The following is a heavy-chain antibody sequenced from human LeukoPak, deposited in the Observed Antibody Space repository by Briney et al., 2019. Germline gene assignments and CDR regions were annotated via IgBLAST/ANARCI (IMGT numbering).Heavy chain of an antibody. D-gene: IGHD6-6*01. CDR3: ARDQAARPFLSIDY. Sequence: SETLSLTCTVSGGSISSYYWSWIRQPPGKGLEWIGYIYYSGSTNYNPSLKSRVTMSVDTSKNQFSLKLSSVTAADTAVYYCARDQAARPFLSIDYWGQGTLVTVSS. J-gene: IGHJ4*02. CDR2: IYYSGST. CDR1: GGSISSYY. V-gene: IGHV4-59*12.